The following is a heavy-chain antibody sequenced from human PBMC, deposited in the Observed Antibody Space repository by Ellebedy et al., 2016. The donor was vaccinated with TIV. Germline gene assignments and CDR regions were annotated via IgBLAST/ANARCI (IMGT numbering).Heavy chain of an antibody. CDR1: GFTFSSYT. CDR3: AKKVPAPTTVPPNWYFDL. V-gene: IGHV3-21*01. CDR2: FSGSSSYI. D-gene: IGHD4-17*01. Sequence: PGGSLRLSCAASGFTFSSYTMNWVRQAPGTGLEWVSSFSGSSSYIYYADAVKVRFTISRDNAKNSMYLQMNTLRADDTAVYYCAKKVPAPTTVPPNWYFDLWGRGTLVTVSS. J-gene: IGHJ2*01.